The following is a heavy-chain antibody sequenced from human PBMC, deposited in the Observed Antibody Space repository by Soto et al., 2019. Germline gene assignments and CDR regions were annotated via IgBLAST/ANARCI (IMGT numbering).Heavy chain of an antibody. J-gene: IGHJ4*02. Sequence: QITLKESGPTLVKPTQTLTLTCTFSGFSLSTSGVGVGWIRQPPGKALEWLALIYWDDDKRYSPSLKSRLTIRKDTSTNQVVLTMTNMDHVDTATYYCAHRPSYCSGGSCYSGFDYWGQGTLVTVSS. CDR2: IYWDDDK. CDR3: AHRPSYCSGGSCYSGFDY. V-gene: IGHV2-5*02. D-gene: IGHD2-15*01. CDR1: GFSLSTSGVG.